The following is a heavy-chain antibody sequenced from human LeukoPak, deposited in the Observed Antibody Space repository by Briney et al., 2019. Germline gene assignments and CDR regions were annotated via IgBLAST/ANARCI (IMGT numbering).Heavy chain of an antibody. CDR1: GFTVSSNY. CDR3: ARWEVRLNAFEM. V-gene: IGHV3-53*01. Sequence: GGSLRLSCAASGFTVSSNYMSWVRQAPGKGLEWVSVIYSGGSTYYADSVKGRFTISRDNSKNTLHLQMNSLRAEDTAVYYCARWEVRLNAFEMWGQGTMVTVSS. J-gene: IGHJ3*02. D-gene: IGHD3-10*01. CDR2: IYSGGST.